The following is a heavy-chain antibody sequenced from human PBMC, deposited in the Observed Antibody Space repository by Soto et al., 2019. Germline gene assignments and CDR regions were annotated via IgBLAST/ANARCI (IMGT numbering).Heavy chain of an antibody. J-gene: IGHJ4*02. CDR2: INHSGST. CDR1: GGSFSGYY. D-gene: IGHD1-26*01. V-gene: IGHV4-34*01. CDR3: ARVELRTVDY. Sequence: SETLSLTCAVYGGSFSGYYWSWIRQPPGKGLEWIGEINHSGSTNYNPSLKSRVTISVDTSKNQFSLKLSSVTAADTAVYYCARVELRTVDYWGQGTLVTVSS.